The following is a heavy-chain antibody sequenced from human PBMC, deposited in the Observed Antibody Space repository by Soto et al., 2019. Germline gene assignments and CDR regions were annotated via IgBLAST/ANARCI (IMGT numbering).Heavy chain of an antibody. V-gene: IGHV4-34*01. CDR2: FNLREAT. Sequence: QVQLQQWGAGLLRPSETLSLTCAVHGGSFSDYWWSWIRQSPAKGLEWVGVFNLREATNYTPSLRSRLDTSVATPKSPFTLKMTSVTAADTAGYYCARGRPSSRCYLQDWGQGTLVTVSS. D-gene: IGHD6-13*01. CDR3: ARGRPSSRCYLQD. CDR1: GGSFSDYW. J-gene: IGHJ1*01.